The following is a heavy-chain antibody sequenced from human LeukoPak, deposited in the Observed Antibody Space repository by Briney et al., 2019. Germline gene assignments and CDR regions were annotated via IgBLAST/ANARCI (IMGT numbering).Heavy chain of an antibody. CDR3: AKDSCSSTSCYLFDY. CDR2: MTGSGGNT. Sequence: GGSLRLSCAASGFTLNTYAMSWVRQAPGKGLEWVSAMTGSGGNTYYADSVKGRFTISRDSSKNTLYLQMNSLRDEDTAVYYCAKDSCSSTSCYLFDYWGQGTLVTVSS. J-gene: IGHJ4*02. D-gene: IGHD2-2*01. V-gene: IGHV3-23*01. CDR1: GFTLNTYA.